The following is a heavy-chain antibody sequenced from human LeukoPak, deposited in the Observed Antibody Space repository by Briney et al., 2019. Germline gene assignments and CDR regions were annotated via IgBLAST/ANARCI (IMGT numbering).Heavy chain of an antibody. J-gene: IGHJ4*02. CDR3: VRGVGVSRFNYLDS. D-gene: IGHD6-13*01. Sequence: GRSLTLSCAASGFTFSSFGMHWVRQAPGKGLEWVAVIWYDASNKYYADSVKGRFTISRDNSKNTLYLQMNSLRDDDTAVYYCVRGVGVSRFNYLDSWDQGTLVIVSS. V-gene: IGHV3-33*01. CDR2: IWYDASNK. CDR1: GFTFSSFG.